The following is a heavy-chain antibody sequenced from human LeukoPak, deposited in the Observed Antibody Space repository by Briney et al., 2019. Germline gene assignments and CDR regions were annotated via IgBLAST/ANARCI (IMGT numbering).Heavy chain of an antibody. CDR3: ARGQRITMTD. J-gene: IGHJ4*02. CDR2: IYYSGST. CDR1: GGSISSYY. V-gene: IGHV4-59*12. D-gene: IGHD3-22*01. Sequence: SETLSLTCTVSGGSISSYYWSWIRQPPGKGLEWIGYIYYSGSTNYNPSLKSRVTISVDTSRNQFSLRLSSVTAADTAVYYCARGQRITMTDWGQGTLVTVSS.